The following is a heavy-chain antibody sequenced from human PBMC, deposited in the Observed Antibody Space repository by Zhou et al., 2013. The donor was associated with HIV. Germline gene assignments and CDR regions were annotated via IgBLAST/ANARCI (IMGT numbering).Heavy chain of an antibody. CDR2: IYASGST. CDR3: ARLVAARDYYYYIDV. J-gene: IGHJ6*03. V-gene: IGHV4-61*02. D-gene: IGHD6-13*01. CDR1: GGSISSGNYY. Sequence: VQLQESGPGLVKPSQTLSLTCAVSGGSISSGNYYWSWIRQPAGKGLEWIGRIYASGSTKYSPSLKSRVTISIDTSKNQFSLKLSSVTAADTAVYYCARLVAARDYYYYIDVWGRRDHGHRLL.